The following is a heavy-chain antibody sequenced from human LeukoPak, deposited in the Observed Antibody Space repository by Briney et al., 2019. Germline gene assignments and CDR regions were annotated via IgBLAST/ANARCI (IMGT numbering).Heavy chain of an antibody. D-gene: IGHD3-16*01. CDR2: TSAYNGNT. CDR3: ARDWGPTAVTTFDP. Sequence: ASVKVSCKASGYTFTSYGISWVRQAPGQGIEWMGWTSAYNGNTNYAQKLQGRVTMTTDTSTSTAYMELRSLRSDDTAVYYCARDWGPTAVTTFDPWGQGTLVTVSS. J-gene: IGHJ5*02. CDR1: GYTFTSYG. V-gene: IGHV1-18*01.